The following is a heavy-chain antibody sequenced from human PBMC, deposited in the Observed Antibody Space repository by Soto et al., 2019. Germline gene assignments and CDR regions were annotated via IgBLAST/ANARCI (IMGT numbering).Heavy chain of an antibody. V-gene: IGHV1-69*13. CDR1: GGSFSDYA. Sequence: SVKVSCKAFGGSFSDYAISWVRQAPGQGLEWMGGIIPIFGTPNYAQKFQDRVTFTAHESTNTAYMELSRLTSEDTAVYYCARDRDPRGGSYLDLWGQGTQVTVSS. CDR3: ARDRDPRGGSYLDL. J-gene: IGHJ4*02. CDR2: IIPIFGTP. D-gene: IGHD3-16*01.